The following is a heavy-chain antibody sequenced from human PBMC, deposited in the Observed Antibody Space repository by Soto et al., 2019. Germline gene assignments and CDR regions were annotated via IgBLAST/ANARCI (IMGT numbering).Heavy chain of an antibody. Sequence: PSETLSLTCTVSGGSISSSSYYWGWIRQPPGKGLEWIGSIYYSGSTYYNPSLKSRVTISVDTSKNQFSLKLSSVTAADTAVYYCARPGSPGVAAADHGYYYYGMDVWGQGTTVTVSS. CDR2: IYYSGST. CDR1: GGSISSSSYY. D-gene: IGHD6-13*01. V-gene: IGHV4-39*01. CDR3: ARPGSPGVAAADHGYYYYGMDV. J-gene: IGHJ6*02.